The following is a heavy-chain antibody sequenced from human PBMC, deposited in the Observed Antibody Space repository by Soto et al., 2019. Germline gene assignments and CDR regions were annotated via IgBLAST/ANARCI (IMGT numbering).Heavy chain of an antibody. CDR3: AKEGYDSGWYWDS. Sequence: VQLLESGGGLVQPGGSLRLSCAASGFTFSGSAMTWVRQDPGKWLDDVSSITSSGSEVFHAASVKGRFTMSRDNSKNMLYLQMNSLRAEDTAVYYCAKEGYDSGWYWDSWGQGALVTVSS. CDR1: GFTFSGSA. V-gene: IGHV3-23*01. CDR2: ITSSGSEV. D-gene: IGHD6-19*01. J-gene: IGHJ4*02.